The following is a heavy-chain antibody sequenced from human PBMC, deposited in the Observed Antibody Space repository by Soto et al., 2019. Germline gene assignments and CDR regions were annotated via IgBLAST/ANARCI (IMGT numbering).Heavy chain of an antibody. Sequence: EVQLLESGGGLVQPGGSLRLSCAASGFTFSNYAMNWVRQAPGKGLEWVSFISSSGGNTYYADSVKGRFTISRDNSKNTLYLQMNSLTAEDTALYYCAKDLGVVAATVRAFDIWGQGTMVTVSS. J-gene: IGHJ3*02. CDR2: ISSSGGNT. D-gene: IGHD1-26*01. CDR3: AKDLGVVAATVRAFDI. V-gene: IGHV3-23*01. CDR1: GFTFSNYA.